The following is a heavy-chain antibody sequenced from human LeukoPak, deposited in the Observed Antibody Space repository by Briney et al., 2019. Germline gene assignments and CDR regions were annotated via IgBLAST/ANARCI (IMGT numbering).Heavy chain of an antibody. CDR2: IKQDGSEK. CDR3: AREGGRDIVVVPAAVSSWFEP. D-gene: IGHD2-2*01. Sequence: PGGSLRLSCAASGFTFSNYWMSWVRQAPGKGLEWVANIKQDGSEKYYVDSVKGRFTISRDNAKNSLYLQMNSLRAEDTAVYYCAREGGRDIVVVPAAVSSWFEPWGQGTLVTVSS. V-gene: IGHV3-7*01. J-gene: IGHJ5*02. CDR1: GFTFSNYW.